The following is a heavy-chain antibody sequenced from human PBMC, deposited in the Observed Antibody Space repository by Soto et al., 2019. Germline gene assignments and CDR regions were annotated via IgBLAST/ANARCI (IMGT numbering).Heavy chain of an antibody. J-gene: IGHJ6*02. V-gene: IGHV4-31*01. CDR3: ARDRELDYGDYEYYYYGMDV. Sequence: SETLSLTCTFSGGSISSGGYYWSWIRQHPGKGLEWIGYIYYSGSTYYKPSLKSQVTISVDTSKNQFSLKLSSVTAADTAVYYCARDRELDYGDYEYYYYGMDVWGQGTTVT. CDR1: GGSISSGGYY. CDR2: IYYSGST. D-gene: IGHD4-17*01.